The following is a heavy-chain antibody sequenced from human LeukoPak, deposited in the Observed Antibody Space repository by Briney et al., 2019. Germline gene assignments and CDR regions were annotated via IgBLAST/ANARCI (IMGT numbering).Heavy chain of an antibody. CDR1: GFTFSSYW. V-gene: IGHV3-7*01. D-gene: IGHD3-3*01. Sequence: GGSLRLSCAASGFTFSSYWMSWVRQAPGKGLEWVANIKQDGSEKYHVDSVKGRFTISRDNAKNSLYLQMNSLRAEDTAVYYCARFSDYDFWSGYYYPNWFDPWGQGTLVTVSS. J-gene: IGHJ5*02. CDR2: IKQDGSEK. CDR3: ARFSDYDFWSGYYYPNWFDP.